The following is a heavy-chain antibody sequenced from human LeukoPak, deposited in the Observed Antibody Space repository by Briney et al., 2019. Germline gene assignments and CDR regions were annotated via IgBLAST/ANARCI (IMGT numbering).Heavy chain of an antibody. J-gene: IGHJ6*04. V-gene: IGHV3-21*01. CDR3: ARVGGTICSGGSCYSGYGMDV. Sequence: GGSLRLSCAASGFTFTSYNMNWVRQAPGKGLEWVSSISSSSSYIYYADSVKGRFTISRDNAKNSLYLQMNSLRAEDTAVYYCARVGGTICSGGSCYSGYGMDVWGKGTTVTVSS. D-gene: IGHD2-15*01. CDR2: ISSSSSYI. CDR1: GFTFTSYN.